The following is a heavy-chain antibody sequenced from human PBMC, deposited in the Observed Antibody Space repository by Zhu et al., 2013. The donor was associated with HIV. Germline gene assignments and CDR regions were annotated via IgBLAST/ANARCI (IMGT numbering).Heavy chain of an antibody. V-gene: IGHV1-69*01. CDR3: ARDVARLSTVTGLFDY. CDR1: GGALSSYA. J-gene: IGHJ4*02. D-gene: IGHD4-4*01. CDR2: IIPSIATA. Sequence: QVQLVQSGAEVKKPGSSLKVSCKTSGGALSSYAISWVRQAPGQGLEWMGGIIPSIATANYAQKFRGRVTISADQSTNTAYMELSSLRFEDTAVYYCARDVARLSTVTGLFDYWGQGTLVTVS.